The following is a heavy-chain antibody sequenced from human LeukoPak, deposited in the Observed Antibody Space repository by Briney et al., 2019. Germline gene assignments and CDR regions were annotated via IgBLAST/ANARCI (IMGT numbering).Heavy chain of an antibody. Sequence: PGGSLSLSGPPPGSTFSNPALGWVRQPPGKGLDWVSDISGSGGSTYYADSVKGRFTISRDNSKNTLYLQMNSLRAEDTAVYYCAKRIQSAMATGYWGQGTLVTVSS. CDR3: AKRIQSAMATGY. CDR1: GSTFSNPA. J-gene: IGHJ4*02. D-gene: IGHD5-18*01. CDR2: ISGSGGST. V-gene: IGHV3-23*01.